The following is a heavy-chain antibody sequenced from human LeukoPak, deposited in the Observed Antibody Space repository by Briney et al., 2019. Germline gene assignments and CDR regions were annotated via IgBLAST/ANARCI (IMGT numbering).Heavy chain of an antibody. CDR1: RYSFTTYW. V-gene: IGHV5-51*01. CDR3: ARADYYYNYMDV. Sequence: GESLKISCKGSRYSFTTYWIGWVRQMPGKGLESMGIIYPGDSDTRYNPSFQGQVTISADKSMNTAYLQWSSLKASDTAMYYCARADYYYNYMDVWGKGTTVTVSS. J-gene: IGHJ6*03. CDR2: IYPGDSDT.